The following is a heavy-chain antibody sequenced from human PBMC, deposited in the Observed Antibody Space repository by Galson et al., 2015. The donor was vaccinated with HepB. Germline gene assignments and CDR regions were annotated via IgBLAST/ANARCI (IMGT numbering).Heavy chain of an antibody. D-gene: IGHD3-3*01. CDR2: IYYSGTT. CDR1: GGSISISSYY. J-gene: IGHJ4*02. Sequence: GGSISISSYYWGWIRQPPGKGLEWIGCIYYSGTTYYNPSLKSRVTISIDTSKNQFSLKLSSVTAADTAVYYCARDPLDDFWSGPVGWGQGTLVTVSS. V-gene: IGHV4-39*07. CDR3: ARDPLDDFWSGPVG.